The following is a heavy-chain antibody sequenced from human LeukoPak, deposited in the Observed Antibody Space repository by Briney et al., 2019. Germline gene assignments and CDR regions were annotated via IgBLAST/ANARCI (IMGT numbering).Heavy chain of an antibody. D-gene: IGHD1-7*01. CDR3: ARASIHRRTTPFDY. J-gene: IGHJ4*02. CDR2: IYHIGNT. Sequence: PSETLSLSCTVSGYSLSSGYNWGWIRQPPGKGLEGVGKIYHIGNTYYKPSLKSRVTISVDTSKTQFSLKLSSVTAADTAVYYCARASIHRRTTPFDYCGQGTLVTVSS. V-gene: IGHV4-38-2*02. CDR1: GYSLSSGYN.